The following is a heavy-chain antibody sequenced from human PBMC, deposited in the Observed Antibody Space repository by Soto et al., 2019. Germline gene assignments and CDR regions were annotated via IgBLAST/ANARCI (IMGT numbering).Heavy chain of an antibody. J-gene: IGHJ6*02. D-gene: IGHD5-18*01. CDR3: ARARQRDTGRGLDV. CDR2: ISYSGST. Sequence: SETLSLTSTISGDSINNYFWNWIRQSPGKGLEWIGYISYSGSTSYNPSLQSRVTISSDTSKNQFSLELSSVTAADTAVYYCARARQRDTGRGLDVWGQGTTVTVSS. CDR1: GDSINNYF. V-gene: IGHV4-59*01.